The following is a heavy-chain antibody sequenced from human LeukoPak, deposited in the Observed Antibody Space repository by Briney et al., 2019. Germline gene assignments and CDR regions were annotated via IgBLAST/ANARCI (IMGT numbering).Heavy chain of an antibody. V-gene: IGHV4-39*07. D-gene: IGHD3-3*01. J-gene: IGHJ5*02. Sequence: ASETLSPTCTVSGGSISSSSYYWGWIRQPPGKGLEWIGSIYYSGSTYYNPSLKSRVTISVDTSKNQFSLKLSSVTAADTAVYYCARGQYYDFWSGYYTVNYWFDPWGQGTLVTVSS. CDR2: IYYSGST. CDR1: GGSISSSSYY. CDR3: ARGQYYDFWSGYYTVNYWFDP.